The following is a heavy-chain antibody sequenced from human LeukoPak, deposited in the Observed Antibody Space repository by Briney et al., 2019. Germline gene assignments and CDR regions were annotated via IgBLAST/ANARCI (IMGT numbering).Heavy chain of an antibody. D-gene: IGHD2-8*01. CDR2: IYYSGST. CDR1: GGSISSSSYY. Sequence: SETLSLTCTVSGGSISSSSYYWGWIRQPPGKGLEWIGSIYYSGSTYYNPSLKSRVTISVDTSKNQFSLKLSSVTAAVTAVYYCARVDIVLMVYAFDYWGQGTLVTVSS. J-gene: IGHJ4*02. CDR3: ARVDIVLMVYAFDY. V-gene: IGHV4-39*07.